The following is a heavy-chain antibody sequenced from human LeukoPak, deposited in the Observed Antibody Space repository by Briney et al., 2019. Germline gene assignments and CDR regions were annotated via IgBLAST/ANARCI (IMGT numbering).Heavy chain of an antibody. D-gene: IGHD2-15*01. J-gene: IGHJ3*02. V-gene: IGHV4-59*01. CDR1: GGSISSYY. Sequence: SETLSLTCTVSGGSISSYYWSWIRQPPGKGLEWIGYIYYSGSTNYNPSLKSRVTISVDTSKNQFSLKLSSVTAADTAVYYCAREENCSGGSCPSAFDIWGQGTMVTVSS. CDR3: AREENCSGGSCPSAFDI. CDR2: IYYSGST.